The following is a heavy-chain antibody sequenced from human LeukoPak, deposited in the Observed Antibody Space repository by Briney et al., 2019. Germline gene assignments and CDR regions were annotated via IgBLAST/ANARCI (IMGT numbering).Heavy chain of an antibody. CDR2: IIPIFGTA. CDR1: GGTFSSYA. J-gene: IGHJ4*02. CDR3: ARGFLRVSTYYYDSSGYYFDY. V-gene: IGHV1-69*13. D-gene: IGHD3-22*01. Sequence: SVKVSCKASGGTFSSYAISWVRQAPGQGLEWMGGIIPIFGTANYAQKFQGRVTITADESTRTAYMELSSLRSEDTAVYYCARGFLRVSTYYYDSSGYYFDYWGQGTLVTVSS.